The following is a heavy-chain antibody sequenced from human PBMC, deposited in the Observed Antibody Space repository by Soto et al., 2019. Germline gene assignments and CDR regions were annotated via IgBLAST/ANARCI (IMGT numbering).Heavy chain of an antibody. CDR1: GYTFTSYP. V-gene: IGHV1-3*01. CDR3: ARDWTHYDSSGPGDY. Sequence: GASVKVSYKASGYTFTSYPMHWVRQAPRQGLEWMGWINAANGDTKYSQKFQGRVTITRDPSAITAYMELSSLRSEDTAVYYCARDWTHYDSSGPGDYWGQGTLVTVSS. D-gene: IGHD3-22*01. J-gene: IGHJ4*02. CDR2: INAANGDT.